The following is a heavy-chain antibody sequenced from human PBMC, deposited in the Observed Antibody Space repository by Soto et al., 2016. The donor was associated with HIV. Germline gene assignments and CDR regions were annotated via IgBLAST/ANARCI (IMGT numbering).Heavy chain of an antibody. V-gene: IGHV3-33*01. CDR3: ARAEYYYSGMDV. CDR1: GFTFSSYG. Sequence: VQLVESGGGVVQPGRSLRLSCAASGFTFSSYGMHWVRQAPGKGLEWVAVIWYDGSNKYYADSVKADSHLQRQFEEHAISANEQPESRDTAVYYCARAEYYYSGMDVVGTKGPRVTVSS. J-gene: IGHJ6*01. CDR2: IWYDGSNK.